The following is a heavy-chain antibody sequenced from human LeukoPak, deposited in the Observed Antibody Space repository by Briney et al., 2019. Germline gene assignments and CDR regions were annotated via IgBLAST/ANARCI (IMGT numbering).Heavy chain of an antibody. V-gene: IGHV1-18*01. CDR1: GYTFTSYG. CDR2: ISAYNGNT. CDR3: ATVLLRVRGSYYFDF. Sequence: ASVKVSCKASGYTFTSYGISWVRQAPGQGLEWMGWISAYNGNTNYAQKFQGRVTMTEDTSTDIAYMELSSLRSEDTAVYYCATVLLRVRGSYYFDFWGQGTLVTVSS. D-gene: IGHD3-10*01. J-gene: IGHJ4*02.